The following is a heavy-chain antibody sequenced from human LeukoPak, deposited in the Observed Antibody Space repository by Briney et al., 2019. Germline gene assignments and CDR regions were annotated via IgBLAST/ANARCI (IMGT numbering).Heavy chain of an antibody. CDR1: GYTFSDYY. V-gene: IGHV1-2*02. Sequence: ASVNVSCKASGYTFSDYYIHWVRQAPGQGLEWMGWINPKSGATDYAQKFQGRVTMTRDTSITTAYMELNRLRSDDTAVYYCARGFSISGFDPWGQGTLVTVSS. D-gene: IGHD4-11*01. J-gene: IGHJ5*02. CDR2: INPKSGAT. CDR3: ARGFSISGFDP.